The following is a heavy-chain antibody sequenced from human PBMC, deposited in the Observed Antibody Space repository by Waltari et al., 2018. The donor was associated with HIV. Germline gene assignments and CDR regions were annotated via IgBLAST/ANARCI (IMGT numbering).Heavy chain of an antibody. V-gene: IGHV1-3*01. D-gene: IGHD5-12*01. CDR3: ASDIVATNHEPYGMDV. CDR1: GYTFTSYA. CDR2: INAGNGNT. Sequence: QVQLVQSGAEVKKPGASVKVSCKASGYTFTSYAMHWVRQAPGQRLEWMGWINAGNGNTKNSQKFQGRVTITRDTSASTAYMELSSLRSEDTAVYYCASDIVATNHEPYGMDVWGQGTTVTVSS. J-gene: IGHJ6*02.